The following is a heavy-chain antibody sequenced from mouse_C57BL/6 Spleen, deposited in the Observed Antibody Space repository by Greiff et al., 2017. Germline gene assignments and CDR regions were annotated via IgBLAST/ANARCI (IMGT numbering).Heavy chain of an antibody. CDR3: AIGGAIDY. V-gene: IGHV1-69*01. J-gene: IGHJ4*01. CDR2: IDPSDSYT. Sequence: QVQLQQPGAELVMPGASVKLSCKASGYTFTSYWMHWVKQRPGQGLEWIGEIDPSDSYTNYNQKFKGKSTLTVDKSSSTAYMQLSSLTSEDSAVYYCAIGGAIDYWGQGTSVTVSS. CDR1: GYTFTSYW. D-gene: IGHD1-1*02.